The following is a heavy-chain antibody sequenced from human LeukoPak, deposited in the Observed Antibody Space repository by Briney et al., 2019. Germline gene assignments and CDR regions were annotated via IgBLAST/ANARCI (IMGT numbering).Heavy chain of an antibody. D-gene: IGHD6-19*01. V-gene: IGHV4-34*01. J-gene: IGHJ6*03. CDR2: INHSGST. CDR3: ARGRGYSSGWYGYYYMDV. CDR1: GGSFSGYY. Sequence: SETLSLTCAVYGGSFSGYYWSWIRQPPGKGLEWIGEINHSGSTNYNPSLKSRVTISVDTSKNQFSLKLSSVTAADTAVYYCARGRGYSSGWYGYYYMDVWGKGTTVTVSS.